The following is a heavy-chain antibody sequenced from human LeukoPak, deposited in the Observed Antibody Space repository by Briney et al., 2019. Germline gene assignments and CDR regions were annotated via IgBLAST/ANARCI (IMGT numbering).Heavy chain of an antibody. Sequence: GGSLRLSCAASGFTFSSFGTHWVRQAPGKGLEWVAVIANDGKTTYYADSVKGRFTISRDNSKNTLYLQMNSLRAEDTAVYYCAKDRDDSSGYLDYWGQGTLVTVSS. CDR3: AKDRDDSSGYLDY. CDR2: IANDGKTT. J-gene: IGHJ4*02. D-gene: IGHD3-22*01. V-gene: IGHV3-30*18. CDR1: GFTFSSFG.